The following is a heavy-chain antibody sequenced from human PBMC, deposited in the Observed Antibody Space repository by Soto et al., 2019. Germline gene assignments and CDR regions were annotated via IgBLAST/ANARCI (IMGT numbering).Heavy chain of an antibody. D-gene: IGHD5-18*01. Sequence: ASVEVSCKASGYTFTRYAMHWVRQGTGQRLEWMGWIYAGNGNTTYSQKFQGRITITRDTCASTAYMELSSLRSEDTAVYYCASGPTNRIRLWACYFDYWGQGTLVTVSS. CDR1: GYTFTRYA. J-gene: IGHJ4*02. V-gene: IGHV1-3*01. CDR2: IYAGNGNT. CDR3: ASGPTNRIRLWACYFDY.